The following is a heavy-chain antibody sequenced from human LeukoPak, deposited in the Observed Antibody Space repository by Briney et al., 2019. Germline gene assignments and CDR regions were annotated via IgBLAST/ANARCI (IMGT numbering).Heavy chain of an antibody. V-gene: IGHV5-51*01. CDR2: IYPGDSNT. J-gene: IGHJ4*02. Sequence: GESLKISCLASGYSFSRYCIAWVRQMPGKGLEWMGIIYPGDSNTRYSPSFQGQVTISADKSINTAYLQWSSLKASDTAMYYCARRIYYDTRHFDYWGQGTLVTVSS. CDR1: GYSFSRYC. CDR3: ARRIYYDTRHFDY. D-gene: IGHD3-22*01.